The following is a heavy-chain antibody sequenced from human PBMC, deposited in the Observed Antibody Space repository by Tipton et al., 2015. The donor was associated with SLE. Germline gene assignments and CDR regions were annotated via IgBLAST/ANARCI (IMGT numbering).Heavy chain of an antibody. J-gene: IGHJ3*02. V-gene: IGHV4-34*01. CDR1: GGSFSGYY. CDR2: INHSGST. Sequence: TLSLTCAVYGGSFSGYYWSWIRQPPGKGLEWIGEINHSGSTNYNPSLKSRVTISVDTSKNQFSLKLSSVTAADTAVYYCASRAVVGVPGAFDIWGQGTMVTVSS. CDR3: ASRAVVGVPGAFDI. D-gene: IGHD2-2*01.